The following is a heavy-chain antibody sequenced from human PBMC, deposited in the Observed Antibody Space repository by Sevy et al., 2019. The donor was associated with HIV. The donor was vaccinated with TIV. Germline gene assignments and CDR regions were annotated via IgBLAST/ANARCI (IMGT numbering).Heavy chain of an antibody. CDR3: ARDPSLSGGYDSNWFDP. CDR2: IYYSGST. J-gene: IGHJ5*02. Sequence: SETLSLTCTVSGGSISSGGYYWSWIRQHPGKGLEWIGYIYYSGSTYYNPSLKSRVTISVDTSKNQFSLKLSSVTAADTAVYYCARDPSLSGGYDSNWFDPWGQGTLVTVSS. D-gene: IGHD5-12*01. CDR1: GGSISSGGYY. V-gene: IGHV4-31*03.